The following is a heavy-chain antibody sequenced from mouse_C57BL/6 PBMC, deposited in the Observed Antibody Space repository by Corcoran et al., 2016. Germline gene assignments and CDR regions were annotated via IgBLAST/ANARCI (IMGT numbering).Heavy chain of an antibody. Sequence: EVQLQQSGPELVKPGASVKIPCKASGYTFTDYNMDWVKQSHGKSLEWIGDINPNNGGTIYNQKFKGKATLTVDKSSSTAYMELRSLTSEDTAVYYCARWDWDGPGYWYFDVWGTGTTVTVSS. V-gene: IGHV1-18*01. CDR1: GYTFTDYN. CDR2: INPNNGGT. CDR3: ARWDWDGPGYWYFDV. D-gene: IGHD4-1*01. J-gene: IGHJ1*03.